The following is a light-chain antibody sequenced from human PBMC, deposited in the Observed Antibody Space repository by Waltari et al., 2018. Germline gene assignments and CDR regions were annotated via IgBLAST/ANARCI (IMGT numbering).Light chain of an antibody. J-gene: IGLJ2*01. Sequence: QSVLTQPPSVSAAPGQQVTISCSGSTSNIGNNFVSWYQQLPGAAPPLLIYDNNKRLSGIPDRFSASKSDTSATLGITGLQTGDEADYYCGAWDSRLSAVVFGGGTKLTVL. V-gene: IGLV1-51*02. CDR3: GAWDSRLSAVV. CDR1: TSNIGNNF. CDR2: DNN.